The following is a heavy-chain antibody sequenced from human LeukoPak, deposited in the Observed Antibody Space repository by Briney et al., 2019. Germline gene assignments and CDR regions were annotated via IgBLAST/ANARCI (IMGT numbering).Heavy chain of an antibody. V-gene: IGHV3-21*01. J-gene: IGHJ4*02. CDR3: ARLRGYGDYYFDY. D-gene: IGHD4-17*01. CDR2: ISSSSSYI. CDR1: GLTFSSYS. Sequence: GGSLRLSCAASGLTFSSYSMNWVRQAPGKGLEWVSSISSSSSYIYYADSVKGRFTISRDNAKNSLYLQMNSLRAEDTAVYYCARLRGYGDYYFDYWGQGTLVTASS.